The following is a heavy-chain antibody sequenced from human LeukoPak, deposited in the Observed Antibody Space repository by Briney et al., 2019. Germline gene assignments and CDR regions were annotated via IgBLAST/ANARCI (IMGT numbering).Heavy chain of an antibody. J-gene: IGHJ4*02. CDR2: INPSGGST. CDR3: ARGLKGMATIPDYYFDY. V-gene: IGHV1-46*01. Sequence: ASVKVSCKASGYTFTSYYMHWVRQAPGQGLEWMGIINPSGGSTSYAQKFQGRVTMTRDMSTSTVYMELSSLRSEDTAVYYCARGLKGMATIPDYYFDYWGQGTLVTVSS. D-gene: IGHD5-24*01. CDR1: GYTFTSYY.